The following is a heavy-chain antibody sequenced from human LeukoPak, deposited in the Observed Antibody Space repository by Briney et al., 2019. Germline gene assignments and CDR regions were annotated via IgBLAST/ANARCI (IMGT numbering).Heavy chain of an antibody. CDR2: ISSSGSTI. J-gene: IGHJ3*02. CDR1: GFTFSDYY. Sequence: PGGSLRLSCAASGFTFSDYYMSWIRQAPGKGLEWVSYISSSGSTIYYADSVKGRFTISRDNAKNSLYLQMNSLRAEDTAVYYCAREGISYFDNSGPDAFDIWGQGTMVTVSS. V-gene: IGHV3-11*04. CDR3: AREGISYFDNSGPDAFDI. D-gene: IGHD3-22*01.